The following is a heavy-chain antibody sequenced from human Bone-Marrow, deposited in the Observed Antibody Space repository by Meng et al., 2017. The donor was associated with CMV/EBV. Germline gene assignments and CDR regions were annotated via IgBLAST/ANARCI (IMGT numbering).Heavy chain of an antibody. CDR2: INPNSGGT. J-gene: IGHJ5*02. D-gene: IGHD6-13*01. CDR1: GYTFTSYG. Sequence: ASVKVSCKASGYTFTSYGISWVRQAPGQGLEWMGWINPNSGGTNYAQKFQGRVTMTRDTSISTAYMELSRLRSDDTAVYYCARVIEGAAGPRGQGTLFTVSS. CDR3: ARVIEGAAGP. V-gene: IGHV1-2*02.